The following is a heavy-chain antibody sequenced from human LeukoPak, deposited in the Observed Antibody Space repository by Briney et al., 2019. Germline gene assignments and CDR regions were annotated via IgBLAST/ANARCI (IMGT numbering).Heavy chain of an antibody. CDR2: ISGSGGST. CDR1: GFTFSSYA. Sequence: GGSLRLSCAASGFTFSSYAMSWVRQAPGKGLEWVSAISGSGGSTYYADSVKGRFTISRDNSKNTLYLQMNSLRAEDTAVYYCAKDLTIFGVVIRHWFDPWGQGTLVTVSS. D-gene: IGHD3-3*01. J-gene: IGHJ5*02. CDR3: AKDLTIFGVVIRHWFDP. V-gene: IGHV3-23*01.